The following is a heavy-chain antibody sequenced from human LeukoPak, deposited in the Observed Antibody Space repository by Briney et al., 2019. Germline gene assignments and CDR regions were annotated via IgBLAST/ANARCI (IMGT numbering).Heavy chain of an antibody. D-gene: IGHD4-11*01. Sequence: APGQXXXXXGALIPIFGTANYAQKFQGRVTITADESTSTAYIELSSLRSEDTAVYYCARGPSYSNYAVHYCGQGTLVTVSS. V-gene: IGHV1-69*01. CDR2: LIPIFGTA. CDR3: ARGPSYSNYAVHY. J-gene: IGHJ4*02.